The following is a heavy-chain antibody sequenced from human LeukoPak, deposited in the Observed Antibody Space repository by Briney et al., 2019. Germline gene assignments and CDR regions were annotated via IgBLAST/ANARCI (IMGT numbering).Heavy chain of an antibody. D-gene: IGHD3-22*01. CDR1: GDSVSSNSAA. CDR2: TYYRSKWYN. V-gene: IGHV6-1*01. Sequence: SQTLSPTCAISGDSVSSNSAAWNWIRQSPSRGLEWLGRTYYRSKWYNDYAVSVKSRITINPDTSKNQFSLQLNSVTPEDTAVYYCARGIPYNYDTSYLKFDPWGQGTLITVSS. J-gene: IGHJ5*02. CDR3: ARGIPYNYDTSYLKFDP.